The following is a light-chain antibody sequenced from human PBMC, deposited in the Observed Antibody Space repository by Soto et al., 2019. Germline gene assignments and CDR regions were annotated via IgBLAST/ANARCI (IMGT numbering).Light chain of an antibody. CDR1: QSVSSY. CDR2: DAS. V-gene: IGKV3-11*01. Sequence: EIVMTQSPATVSVSPVEIATLSFRASQSVSSYLAWYQQKPGQAPRLLIYDASNRATGIPARFSGSGSGTDFTLTISSLEPEDFAVYYCQQRSNWPPITFGQGTRLEI. J-gene: IGKJ5*01. CDR3: QQRSNWPPIT.